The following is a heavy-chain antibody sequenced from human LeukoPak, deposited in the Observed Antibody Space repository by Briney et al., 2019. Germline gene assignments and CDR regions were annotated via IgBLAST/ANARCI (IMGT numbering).Heavy chain of an antibody. J-gene: IGHJ3*02. CDR3: ARVMVRGAFGAFDI. CDR2: MNPNSGNT. CDR1: GGTFSSYA. V-gene: IGHV1-8*02. D-gene: IGHD3-10*01. Sequence: GSSVKVSCKASGGTFSSYAISWVRQATGLGLEWMGWMNPNSGNTGYAQKFQGRVTMTRDTSTSTVYMELSSLRSEDTAVYYCARVMVRGAFGAFDIWGQGTMVTVSS.